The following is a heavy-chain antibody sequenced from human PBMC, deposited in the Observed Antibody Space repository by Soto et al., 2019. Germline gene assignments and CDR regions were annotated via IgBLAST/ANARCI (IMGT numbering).Heavy chain of an antibody. J-gene: IGHJ4*02. D-gene: IGHD5-12*01. CDR3: ARQGKDGYVRLDY. CDR1: GGSISSSSYY. CDR2: IYYSGST. Sequence: KTSETLSLTCTVSGGSISSSSYYWGWIRQPPGKGLEWIGSIYYSGSTYYNPSLKSRVTISVDTSKNQFSLKLSSVTAADTAVYYCARQGKDGYVRLDYWGQGTLVTVSS. V-gene: IGHV4-39*01.